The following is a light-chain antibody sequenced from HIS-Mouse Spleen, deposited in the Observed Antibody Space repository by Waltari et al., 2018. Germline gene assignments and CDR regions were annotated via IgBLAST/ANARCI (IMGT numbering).Light chain of an antibody. CDR3: QQYGSSPPT. CDR1: QSVSSSY. V-gene: IGKV3-20*01. Sequence: EIVLTQSPGTLSLSPGERATLSCRASQSVSSSYLSWYQQKPGQAPRLLIYGASSRATGITDRFSGSGSETDFTLTISRLEPEDFAVYYCQQYGSSPPTFGQGTKVEIK. CDR2: GAS. J-gene: IGKJ1*01.